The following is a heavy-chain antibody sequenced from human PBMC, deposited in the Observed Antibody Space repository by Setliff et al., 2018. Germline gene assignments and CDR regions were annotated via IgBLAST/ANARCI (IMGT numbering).Heavy chain of an antibody. CDR1: GASFSDFY. Sequence: SETLSLTCAVSGASFSDFYWGWIRQSPGKGLEWIGSIYYTGDTWYKQSLEGRVTISVDTAKKQFSLKLNSVTAADTAIYYCARGGGRIRQLGATGVHTFDIWGQGTMVTVS. CDR2: IYYTGDT. D-gene: IGHD1-1*01. V-gene: IGHV4-38-2*01. CDR3: ARGGGRIRQLGATGVHTFDI. J-gene: IGHJ3*02.